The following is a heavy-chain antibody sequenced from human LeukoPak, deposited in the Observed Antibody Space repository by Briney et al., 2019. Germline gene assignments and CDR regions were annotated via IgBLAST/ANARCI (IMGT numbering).Heavy chain of an antibody. CDR2: IYYSGST. CDR1: AGSISSYY. Sequence: SETLSLTCTVSAGSISSYYWSWIRQPPGKGMEWIGYIYYSGSTNYNPSLKSRVTISVDTSKNQFSLKLSSVTAADTAVYYCARVDRGEQLVDYWGQGTLVTVSS. J-gene: IGHJ4*02. CDR3: ARVDRGEQLVDY. D-gene: IGHD6-6*01. V-gene: IGHV4-59*01.